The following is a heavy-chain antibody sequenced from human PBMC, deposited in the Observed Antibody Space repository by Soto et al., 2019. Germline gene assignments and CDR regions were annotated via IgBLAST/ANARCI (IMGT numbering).Heavy chain of an antibody. J-gene: IGHJ6*02. CDR2: ISSSGSTI. D-gene: IGHD6-19*01. CDR3: ARDEQWLAWATYYYYYGMDV. Sequence: GWSLRLSCAASGFTFSSYEMNWVRQAPGKGLEWVSYISSSGSTIYYADSVKGRFTISRDNAKNSLYLQMNSLRAEDTAVYYCARDEQWLAWATYYYYYGMDVWGQGTTVTVSS. V-gene: IGHV3-48*03. CDR1: GFTFSSYE.